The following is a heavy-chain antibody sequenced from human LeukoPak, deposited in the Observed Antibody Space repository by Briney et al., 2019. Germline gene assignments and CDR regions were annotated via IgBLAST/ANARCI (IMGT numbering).Heavy chain of an antibody. CDR2: INHSGST. CDR3: ARVDIAAAVDY. CDR1: GGSFSGYY. D-gene: IGHD6-13*01. Sequence: SETLSLTCAVYGGSFSGYYWSGIRQPPGKGLEWIGEINHSGSTNYNPSLKSRVTISVDTSKNQFSLKLSSVTAADTAVYYCARVDIAAAVDYWGQGTLVTVSS. V-gene: IGHV4-34*01. J-gene: IGHJ4*02.